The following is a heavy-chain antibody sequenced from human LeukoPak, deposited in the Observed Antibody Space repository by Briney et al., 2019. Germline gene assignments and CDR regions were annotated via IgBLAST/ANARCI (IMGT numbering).Heavy chain of an antibody. CDR3: ARGVVVITSEAFDI. Sequence: PSETLSLTCTVSGGSISYYYWSWIRQPPGKGLEWIGYIYYSGSTNYNPSLKSRVTISVDTSKNQFSLKLSSVTAADTAVYYCARGVVVITSEAFDIWGQGTMVTVSS. V-gene: IGHV4-59*01. CDR1: GGSISYYY. CDR2: IYYSGST. J-gene: IGHJ3*02. D-gene: IGHD3-22*01.